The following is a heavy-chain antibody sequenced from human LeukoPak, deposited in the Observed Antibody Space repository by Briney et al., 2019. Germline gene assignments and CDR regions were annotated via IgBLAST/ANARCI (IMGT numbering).Heavy chain of an antibody. Sequence: PSETLSLTCTVSGGSISSYYWSWIRQPPGKGLEWIGYIYYSGSTNYNPSLKSRVTISVDTSKNQFSLKLSSVTAADTAVYYCARPYSSSWGAFDIWGQGTMVTVSS. CDR3: ARPYSSSWGAFDI. D-gene: IGHD6-13*01. V-gene: IGHV4-59*08. CDR1: GGSISSYY. J-gene: IGHJ3*02. CDR2: IYYSGST.